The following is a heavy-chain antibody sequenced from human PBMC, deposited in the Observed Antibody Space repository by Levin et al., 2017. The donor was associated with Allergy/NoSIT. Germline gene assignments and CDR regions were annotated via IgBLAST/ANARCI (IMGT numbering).Heavy chain of an antibody. CDR2: IRSKANSYAT. J-gene: IGHJ6*02. CDR3: TRGDNGMDV. V-gene: IGHV3-73*01. D-gene: IGHD3-10*01. CDR1: GFTFSGSA. Sequence: ASVKVSCAASGFTFSGSAMHWVRQASGKGLEWVGRIRSKANSYATAYAASVKGRFTISRDDSKNTAYLQMNSLKTEDTAVYYCTRGDNGMDVWGQGTTVTVSS.